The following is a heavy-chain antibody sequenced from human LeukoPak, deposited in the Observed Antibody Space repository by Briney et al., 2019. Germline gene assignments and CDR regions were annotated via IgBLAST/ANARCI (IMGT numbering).Heavy chain of an antibody. CDR2: IYYSGST. CDR1: GGSISSGGYY. Sequence: SETLSLTCTVSGGSISSGGYYWSWIRQHPGKGLEWIGYIYYSGSTYYNPSLKSRVTILVDTSKNQFSLKLSSVTAADTAVYYCARGALAIVVRPFDYWGQGTLVTVSS. V-gene: IGHV4-31*03. D-gene: IGHD3-22*01. CDR3: ARGALAIVVRPFDY. J-gene: IGHJ4*02.